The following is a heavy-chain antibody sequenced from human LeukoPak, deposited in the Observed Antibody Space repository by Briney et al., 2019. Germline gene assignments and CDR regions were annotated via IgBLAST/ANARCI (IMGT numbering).Heavy chain of an antibody. D-gene: IGHD6-6*01. CDR2: IYYSGST. V-gene: IGHV4-39*01. CDR3: ARQGVGSSSKIDY. Sequence: SETLSLTCTVSGGSISSSSYYWGWIRQPPGKGLEWIGSIYYSGSTYYNPSLKSRVTISVDTSKNQFSLKLSSVTAADTAVYYCARQGVGSSSKIDYWGQGTLVTVSS. CDR1: GGSISSSSYY. J-gene: IGHJ4*02.